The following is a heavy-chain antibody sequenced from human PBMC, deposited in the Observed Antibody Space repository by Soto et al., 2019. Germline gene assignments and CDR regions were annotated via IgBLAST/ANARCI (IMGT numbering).Heavy chain of an antibody. Sequence: PGGSLRLSCAASGFSFNLHEMNWVRQAPGKGLEWISYIGTSGSTKYYADSVKGRFTISRDNAKNPLYLQMNSLRAEDTAVYYCARDPRGYSYGYNWFDPWGQGTLVTVSS. D-gene: IGHD5-18*01. V-gene: IGHV3-48*03. CDR1: GFSFNLHE. J-gene: IGHJ5*02. CDR2: IGTSGSTK. CDR3: ARDPRGYSYGYNWFDP.